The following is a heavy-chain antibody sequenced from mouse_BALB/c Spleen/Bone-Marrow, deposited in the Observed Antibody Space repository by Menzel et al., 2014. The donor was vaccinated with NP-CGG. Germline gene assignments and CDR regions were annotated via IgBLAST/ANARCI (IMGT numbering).Heavy chain of an antibody. CDR1: GFTFSSFG. Sequence: EVKVVESGGGLVQPGESRKLSCTASGFTFSSFGMHWVRQAPEKGLEWVAYISSDSDTIYYADTVKGRFTISRDNPKNTLFLQMTSLRSEDTAMYYCTRDHDYDWYFDVWGAGTTVTVSS. J-gene: IGHJ1*01. CDR3: TRDHDYDWYFDV. D-gene: IGHD2-4*01. V-gene: IGHV5-17*02. CDR2: ISSDSDTI.